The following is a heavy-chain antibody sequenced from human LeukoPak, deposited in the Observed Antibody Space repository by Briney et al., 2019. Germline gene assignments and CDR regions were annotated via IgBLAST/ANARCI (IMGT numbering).Heavy chain of an antibody. D-gene: IGHD4-17*01. J-gene: IGHJ3*02. CDR1: GFMFSGFG. CDR3: AKGYGDYGPFDI. Sequence: PGRSLTLSCAASGFMFSGFGIHWVRQAPGKGLEWVAVISYDGSNRYYADSVKGRFTISRDNSKNTLYLQMNSLRAEDTAVYYCAKGYGDYGPFDIWGQGTMVTVSS. CDR2: ISYDGSNR. V-gene: IGHV3-30*18.